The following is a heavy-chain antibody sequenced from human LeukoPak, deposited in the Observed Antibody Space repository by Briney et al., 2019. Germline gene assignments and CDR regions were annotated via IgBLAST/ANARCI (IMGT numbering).Heavy chain of an antibody. J-gene: IGHJ4*02. Sequence: SETLSLTCTVSNGSINFVSYYWSWIRQPPGKGLEWLGYIHYTGNTIYNPSLKSRVTISMDTAKNQFSLKVSSVTAADTAVYYCARDGAGMTGTGLDYWGQGILATVSS. V-gene: IGHV4-61*01. D-gene: IGHD3-9*01. CDR1: NGSINFVSYY. CDR3: ARDGAGMTGTGLDY. CDR2: IHYTGNT.